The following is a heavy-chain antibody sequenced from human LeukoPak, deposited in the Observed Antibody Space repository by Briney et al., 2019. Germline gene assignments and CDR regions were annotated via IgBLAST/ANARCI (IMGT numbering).Heavy chain of an antibody. J-gene: IGHJ4*02. CDR3: ARVHYYDSSGYYYFDY. CDR1: GFTFSSYG. CDR2: ISSSSSYI. Sequence: KPGGSLRLSCAASGFTFSSYGMSWVRQAPGKGLEWVSSISSSSSYIYYADSVKGRFTISRDNAKNSLYLQMNSLRAEDTAVYYCARVHYYDSSGYYYFDYWGQGTLVTVSS. V-gene: IGHV3-21*01. D-gene: IGHD3-22*01.